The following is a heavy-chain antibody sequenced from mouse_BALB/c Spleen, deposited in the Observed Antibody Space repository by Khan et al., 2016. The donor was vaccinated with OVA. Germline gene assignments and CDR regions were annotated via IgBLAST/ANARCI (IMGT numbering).Heavy chain of an antibody. CDR3: ARDLRLGGFAY. CDR2: IWSDGST. Sequence: QVQLKESGPGLVAPSQSLSITCTVSGFSLTGFGINWVRQPPGQGLEWLGMIWSDGSTDYNSVLKSRLSISKDDSKSQVFLKMNSLQTDDTARFYCARDLRLGGFAYWGQGTLVTVSA. CDR1: GFSLTGFG. V-gene: IGHV2-6-7*01. D-gene: IGHD1-2*01. J-gene: IGHJ3*01.